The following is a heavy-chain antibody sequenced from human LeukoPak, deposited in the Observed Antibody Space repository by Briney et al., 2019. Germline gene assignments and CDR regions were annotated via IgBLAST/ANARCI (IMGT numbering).Heavy chain of an antibody. CDR2: ISSSSSYI. Sequence: GRSLRLSCAASGFTFSNYGMHWVRQAPGKGLEWVSSISSSSSYIYYADSVKGRFTISRDNAKNSLYLQMNSLRAEDTAVYYCARDRTDFWSGSDYYYGMDVWGQGTTVTVSS. V-gene: IGHV3-21*01. J-gene: IGHJ6*02. D-gene: IGHD3-3*01. CDR3: ARDRTDFWSGSDYYYGMDV. CDR1: GFTFSNYG.